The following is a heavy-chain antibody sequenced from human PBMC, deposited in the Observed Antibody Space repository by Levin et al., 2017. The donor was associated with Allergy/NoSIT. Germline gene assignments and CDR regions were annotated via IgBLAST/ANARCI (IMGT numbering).Heavy chain of an antibody. CDR1: GFTFSSYG. D-gene: IGHD6-19*01. V-gene: IGHV3-30*18. CDR3: AKGALRPNRVAVDDYYFDY. Sequence: GGSLRLSCVVSGFTFSSYGMHWVRQAPGKGLEWVAVISYDGSNEYYADSVKGRFTISRDNSKNTLYLQMNSLRAEDTAVYYCAKGALRPNRVAVDDYYFDYWGQGTLVTVSS. J-gene: IGHJ4*02. CDR2: ISYDGSNE.